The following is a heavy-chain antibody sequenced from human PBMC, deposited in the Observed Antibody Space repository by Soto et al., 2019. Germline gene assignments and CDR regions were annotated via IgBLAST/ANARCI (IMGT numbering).Heavy chain of an antibody. CDR3: ARGGYSRSSRIRWGMDV. V-gene: IGHV1-3*01. D-gene: IGHD6-6*01. Sequence: ASVKVSCKASGYTFTSYAMHWVRQAPGQRLEWMGWINAGNGNTKYSQKFQGRVTITRDTSASTAYMELSSLRSEDTAVYYCARGGYSRSSRIRWGMDVWGQGTTVTVSS. CDR1: GYTFTSYA. CDR2: INAGNGNT. J-gene: IGHJ6*02.